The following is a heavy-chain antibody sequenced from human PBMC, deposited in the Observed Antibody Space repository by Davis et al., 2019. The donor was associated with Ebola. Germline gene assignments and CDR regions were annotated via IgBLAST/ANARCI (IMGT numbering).Heavy chain of an antibody. J-gene: IGHJ5*02. CDR2: IYPGDSDT. CDR1: GYSSTSYW. CDR3: ARQHSYCSSTSCYKGNWFDP. V-gene: IGHV5-51*01. Sequence: KVSCKGSGYSSTSYWIGWVRQMPGTGLEWMGIIYPGDSDTRYSPSFQGQVTISADKSISTAYLQWSSLKASDTAMYYCARQHSYCSSTSCYKGNWFDPWGQGTLVTVSS. D-gene: IGHD2-2*02.